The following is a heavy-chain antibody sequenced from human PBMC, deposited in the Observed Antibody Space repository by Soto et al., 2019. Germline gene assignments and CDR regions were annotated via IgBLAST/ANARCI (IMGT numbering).Heavy chain of an antibody. CDR1: GGSVSSGSYY. CDR2: MYYSGST. Sequence: PSETLSLTCTVSGGSVSSGSYYWSWIRQPPGKGLGWIGYMYYSGSTNYNPSLKSRVTISLDTSKNQFSLKLSSVTAADTAVYFCARTRDFWSGNDAFDIWGQGTMVTVSS. J-gene: IGHJ3*02. D-gene: IGHD3-3*01. CDR3: ARTRDFWSGNDAFDI. V-gene: IGHV4-61*01.